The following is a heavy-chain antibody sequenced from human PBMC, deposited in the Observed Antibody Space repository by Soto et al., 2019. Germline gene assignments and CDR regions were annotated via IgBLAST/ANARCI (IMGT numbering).Heavy chain of an antibody. Sequence: QVQLVQSGAEVKKPGSSVKVSCKASGGTFSSYAISWVRQAPGQGLACMGGIIPIFGTANYAQKIQGRVTITAVETTSTAYMELSSLRSEDTAVYYCAQRPYSYDSSGSSPLRYWGQGTLVTVSS. D-gene: IGHD3-22*01. V-gene: IGHV1-69*01. CDR3: AQRPYSYDSSGSSPLRY. J-gene: IGHJ4*02. CDR2: IIPIFGTA. CDR1: GGTFSSYA.